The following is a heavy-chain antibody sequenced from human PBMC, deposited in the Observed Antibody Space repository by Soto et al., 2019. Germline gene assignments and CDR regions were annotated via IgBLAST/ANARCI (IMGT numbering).Heavy chain of an antibody. CDR1: GGTFSSYT. J-gene: IGHJ4*02. Sequence: QVQLVQSGAEVKKPGSSVKVSCKASGGTFSSYTISWVRQAPGPGLEWMGRIIPILGIANYAQKFQGRVTITADKSTSTAYMELSSLRSEDTAVYYCARSSYCSGGSCYPDCWGQGTLVTVSS. CDR3: ARSSYCSGGSCYPDC. D-gene: IGHD2-15*01. CDR2: IIPILGIA. V-gene: IGHV1-69*02.